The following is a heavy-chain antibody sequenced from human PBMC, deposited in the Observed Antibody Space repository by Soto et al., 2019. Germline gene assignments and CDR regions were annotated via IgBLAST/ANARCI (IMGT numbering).Heavy chain of an antibody. V-gene: IGHV4-59*01. Sequence: SETLSLTCTVSGGSISSYYWSWIRQPPGKGLEWIGYIYYSGSTNYNPSLKRRVTISVDTSKNQFSLKLSSVTAADTAVYYCARAGKDFWSGPGRANWFDPWGQGTLVTVSS. J-gene: IGHJ5*02. CDR3: ARAGKDFWSGPGRANWFDP. CDR1: GGSISSYY. D-gene: IGHD3-3*01. CDR2: IYYSGST.